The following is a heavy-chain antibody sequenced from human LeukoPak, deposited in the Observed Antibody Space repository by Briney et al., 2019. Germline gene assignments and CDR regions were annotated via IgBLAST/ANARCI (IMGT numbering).Heavy chain of an antibody. Sequence: ASVKVSCKASGYTFTGYYMHWVRKAPGQGLEWMGWINPNSGGTNYGQKFQGRVTMTRDTSISTAYMEVSRLRSDDTAVYYCARGDTAMVSPLDYWGQGTLVTVSS. CDR2: INPNSGGT. CDR3: ARGDTAMVSPLDY. CDR1: GYTFTGYY. J-gene: IGHJ4*02. D-gene: IGHD5-18*01. V-gene: IGHV1-2*02.